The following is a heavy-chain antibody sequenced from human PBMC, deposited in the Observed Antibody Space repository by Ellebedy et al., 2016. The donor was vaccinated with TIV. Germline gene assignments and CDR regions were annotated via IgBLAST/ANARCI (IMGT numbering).Heavy chain of an antibody. CDR3: VHTGDREN. CDR1: GYTFTSYG. J-gene: IGHJ3*01. D-gene: IGHD3-10*01. Sequence: AASVKVSCKASGYTFTSYGLSWVRQAPGQGLEWMGWISTYNGDTKYAQNLQGRVTMTTDTSTSTAYVELRSLRSDDTAVYYCVHTGDRENWGQGTMVTVSS. CDR2: ISTYNGDT. V-gene: IGHV1-18*01.